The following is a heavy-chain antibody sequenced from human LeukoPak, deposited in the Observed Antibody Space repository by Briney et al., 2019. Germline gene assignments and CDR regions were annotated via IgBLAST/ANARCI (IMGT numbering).Heavy chain of an antibody. CDR3: ARVSGPSRGLRLIPSWFDY. CDR1: GGSFSGYY. CDR2: FNHSGST. Sequence: PSETLSLTCAVYGGSFSGYYWSWIRQPPGKGLEWIGEFNHSGSTNYNPSLKSRVTISVDTSKNQFSLKLSPVTAADTAVYYCARVSGPSRGLRLIPSWFDYWGQGTLVTVSS. J-gene: IGHJ4*02. D-gene: IGHD3-16*01. V-gene: IGHV4-34*01.